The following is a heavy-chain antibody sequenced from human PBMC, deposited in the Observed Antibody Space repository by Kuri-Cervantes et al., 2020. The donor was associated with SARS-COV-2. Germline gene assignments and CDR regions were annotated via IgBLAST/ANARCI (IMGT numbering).Heavy chain of an antibody. J-gene: IGHJ6*02. CDR3: ARVGYYYDSSCPPWYYYYGIDV. Sequence: SVKVSCKASGGTFSSYAISWVRQDPGQGLEWMGRSIPIFGIANYAQKFQGRVTITADKSTSTAYMELSSLRSEDTAVYYCARVGYYYDSSCPPWYYYYGIDVWGQGTTVTVSS. CDR2: SIPIFGIA. CDR1: GGTFSSYA. V-gene: IGHV1-69*04. D-gene: IGHD3-22*01.